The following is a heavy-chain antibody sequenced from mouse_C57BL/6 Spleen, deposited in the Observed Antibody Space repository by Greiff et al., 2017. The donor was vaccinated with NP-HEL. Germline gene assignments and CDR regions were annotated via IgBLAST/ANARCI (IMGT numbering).Heavy chain of an antibody. CDR1: GFSFNTYA. D-gene: IGHD2-1*01. CDR2: IRSKSNNYAT. Sequence: EVKLMESGGGLVQPKGSLKLSCAASGFSFNTYAMNWVRQAPGKGLEWVARIRSKSNNYATYYADSVKDRFTISRDDSESMLYLQMNNLKTEDTAMYYCVRQGVYYGNYSPYAMDYWGQGTSVTVSS. CDR3: VRQGVYYGNYSPYAMDY. J-gene: IGHJ4*01. V-gene: IGHV10-1*01.